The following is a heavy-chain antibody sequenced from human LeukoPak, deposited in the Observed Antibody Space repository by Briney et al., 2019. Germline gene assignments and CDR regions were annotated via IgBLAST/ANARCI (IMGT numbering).Heavy chain of an antibody. CDR1: GGSLSSYY. V-gene: IGHV4-59*12. Sequence: SETLSLTCTVSGGSLSSYYWSWIRQPPGKGLEWIGYIYYSGSTNYNPSLTRRVTITLDTCKNQFSLKLSSVPAADTAVYYSARKGSSSSVWFDPWGQGTLVTVSS. CDR3: ARKGSSSSVWFDP. J-gene: IGHJ5*02. CDR2: IYYSGST. D-gene: IGHD6-6*01.